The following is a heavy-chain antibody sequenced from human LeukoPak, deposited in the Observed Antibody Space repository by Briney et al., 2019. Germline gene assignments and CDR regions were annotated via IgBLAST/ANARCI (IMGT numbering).Heavy chain of an antibody. Sequence: GASVKVSCKASGYTFTGYYVHWVRQAPGQGLEWMGWINPNRGGTNYAQKFQGRVTMTRDTSISTAYMELSRLRSDDTAVYYCARDGCSGGNCYSVRPNPGYWFDPWGQGTLVTVSS. V-gene: IGHV1-2*02. D-gene: IGHD2-15*01. CDR1: GYTFTGYY. J-gene: IGHJ5*02. CDR3: ARDGCSGGNCYSVRPNPGYWFDP. CDR2: INPNRGGT.